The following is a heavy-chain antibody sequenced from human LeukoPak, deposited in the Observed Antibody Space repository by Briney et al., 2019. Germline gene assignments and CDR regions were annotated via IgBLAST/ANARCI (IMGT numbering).Heavy chain of an antibody. Sequence: SETLSLTCAVSGYSISSGYYWGWIRQPPGKGLEWIGSIYHGGSTYYNPSLKSRVTISVDTSKNQFSLKLSSVTAADTAVYYCARHCDGWLHAYYFDYWGQGTLVTVSS. D-gene: IGHD5-24*01. V-gene: IGHV4-38-2*01. CDR1: GYSISSGYY. J-gene: IGHJ4*02. CDR2: IYHGGST. CDR3: ARHCDGWLHAYYFDY.